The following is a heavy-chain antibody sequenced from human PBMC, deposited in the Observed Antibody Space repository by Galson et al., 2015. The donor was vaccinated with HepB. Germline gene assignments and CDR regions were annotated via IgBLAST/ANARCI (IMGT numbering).Heavy chain of an antibody. CDR1: GFTFSSYS. D-gene: IGHD4-17*01. CDR2: ISSSSSYI. V-gene: IGHV3-21*01. CDR3: ARGYEAYDYGDYGGEYYYYGMDV. J-gene: IGHJ6*02. Sequence: SLRLSCAASGFTFSSYSMNWVRQAPGKGLEWVSSISSSSSYIYYADSVKGRFTISRDNAKNSLYLQMNSLRAEDTAVYYCARGYEAYDYGDYGGEYYYYGMDVWGQGTTVTVSS.